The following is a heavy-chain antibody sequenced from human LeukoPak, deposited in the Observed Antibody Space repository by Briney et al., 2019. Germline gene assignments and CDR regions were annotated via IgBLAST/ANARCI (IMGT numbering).Heavy chain of an antibody. J-gene: IGHJ4*02. CDR3: ASPSSGWGLFDY. CDR1: GYTFTGYY. Sequence: ASVKVSCKASGYTFTGYYMHWVRQAPGQGLEWMGWINPNSGGTDYAQKFQGRVTMTRDTSISTAYMELSRLRSDDTAVYYCASPSSGWGLFDYWGQGTLVTVSS. V-gene: IGHV1-2*02. CDR2: INPNSGGT. D-gene: IGHD6-19*01.